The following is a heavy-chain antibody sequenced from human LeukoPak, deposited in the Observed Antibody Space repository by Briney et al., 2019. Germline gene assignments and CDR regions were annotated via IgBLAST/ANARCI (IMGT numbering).Heavy chain of an antibody. CDR1: GGSISSYY. Sequence: SETLSLTCTVSGGSISSYYWGWIRQPPGKGLEWIGSIYYSGSTYYNPSLKSRVTISVDTSKNQFSLKLSSVTAADTAVYYCARHTWDSGSYFWGQGTLVTVSS. J-gene: IGHJ4*02. V-gene: IGHV4-39*01. CDR2: IYYSGST. CDR3: ARHTWDSGSYF. D-gene: IGHD1-26*01.